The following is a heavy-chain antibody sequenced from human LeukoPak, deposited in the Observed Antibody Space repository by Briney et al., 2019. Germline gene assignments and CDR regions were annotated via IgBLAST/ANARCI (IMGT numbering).Heavy chain of an antibody. CDR1: GGSISSYY. CDR2: IYHSGST. Sequence: SETLSLTCTVSGGSISSYYWSWIRQPPGKGLEWIGSIYHSGSTYYNPSLKSRVTISVDTSKNQFSLKLSSVTAADTAVYYCAREGIVLMVYVEYWGQGTLVTVSS. D-gene: IGHD2-8*01. J-gene: IGHJ4*02. V-gene: IGHV4-38-2*02. CDR3: AREGIVLMVYVEY.